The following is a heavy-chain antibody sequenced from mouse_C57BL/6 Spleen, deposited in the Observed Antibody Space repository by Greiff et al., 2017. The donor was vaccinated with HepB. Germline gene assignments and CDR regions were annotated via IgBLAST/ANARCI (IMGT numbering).Heavy chain of an antibody. CDR2: ISYSGST. D-gene: IGHD2-4*01. V-gene: IGHV3-1*01. CDR1: GYSITSGYD. J-gene: IGHJ2*01. Sequence: EVKLVESGPGMVKPSQSLSLTCTVTGYSITSGYDWHWIRHFPGNKLEWMGYISYSGSTNYNPSLKSRISITHDTSKNHFFLKLNSVTTEDTATYYCARDDYDRGGFDYWGQGTTLTVSS. CDR3: ARDDYDRGGFDY.